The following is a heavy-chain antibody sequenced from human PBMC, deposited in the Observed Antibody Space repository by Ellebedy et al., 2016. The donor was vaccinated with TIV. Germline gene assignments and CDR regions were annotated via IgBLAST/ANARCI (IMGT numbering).Heavy chain of an antibody. CDR3: ASETFNDVDLELWGLFDM. V-gene: IGHV3-66*01. CDR2: ISVGGST. J-gene: IGHJ3*02. Sequence: GGSLRLSCVVSGFTVNSNYMSWVRQAPGKGLEWVSVISVGGSTYYADSVEGRFVISRDNSKDTLFLQMNSLRAEDTAVYYCASETFNDVDLELWGLFDMWGQGTTVTVSS. CDR1: GFTVNSNY. D-gene: IGHD3-16*01.